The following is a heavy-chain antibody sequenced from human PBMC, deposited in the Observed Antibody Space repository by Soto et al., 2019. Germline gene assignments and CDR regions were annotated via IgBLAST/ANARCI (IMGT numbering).Heavy chain of an antibody. J-gene: IGHJ4*02. V-gene: IGHV1-2*02. CDR2: ISPNTGGT. Sequence: QVQLVQSGAEVKKPGASVKVSCKTSGFTFTAYYMHRVRQAPGQGLEWIGWISPNTGGTNNAQKFQGRVTMTRKTPINTAYLDLNRRRLDDTAVYFCAPDSGTPYPGYWGQGTLVTVPS. CDR1: GFTFTAYY. CDR3: APDSGTPYPGY. D-gene: IGHD2-2*01.